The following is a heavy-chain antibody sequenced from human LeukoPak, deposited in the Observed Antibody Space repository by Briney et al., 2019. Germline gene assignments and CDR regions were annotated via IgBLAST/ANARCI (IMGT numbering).Heavy chain of an antibody. CDR3: ARVADGYNYGAFDI. CDR2: INPNSGGT. D-gene: IGHD5-24*01. CDR1: GYTFTGCY. J-gene: IGHJ3*02. V-gene: IGHV1-2*02. Sequence: ASVKVSCKASGYTFTGCYIHWVRQVPGQGLEWMGWINPNSGGTNSARRFQGRVTMTRDTSISTAYVELSSLRSDDTALYYCARVADGYNYGAFDIWGQGTVVTVSS.